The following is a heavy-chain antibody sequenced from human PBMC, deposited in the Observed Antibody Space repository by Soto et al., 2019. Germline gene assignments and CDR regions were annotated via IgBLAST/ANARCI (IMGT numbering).Heavy chain of an antibody. Sequence: QVQLVQSGAEVKKPGASVKVSCKASGYTFTSYDINWVRQATGQGLEWMGWMNPNSGNTGYAQKFQGRVTMTRNTSISTAYMELSSLRSEDPAVYYCARGIRESYYDFWSGTDYWGQGTLVTVSS. V-gene: IGHV1-8*01. CDR1: GYTFTSYD. CDR3: ARGIRESYYDFWSGTDY. D-gene: IGHD3-3*01. J-gene: IGHJ4*02. CDR2: MNPNSGNT.